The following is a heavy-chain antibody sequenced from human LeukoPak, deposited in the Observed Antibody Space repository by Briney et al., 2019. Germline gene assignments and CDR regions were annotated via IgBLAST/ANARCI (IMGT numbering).Heavy chain of an antibody. Sequence: GSLRLSCAASGFTFSSYGMHWVRQAPGKGLEWVAVISYDGSNKYYADSVKGRFTISRDNSKNTLYLQMNSLRAEDTAVYYCAKAWYYYGSGNMTPFDYWGQGTLVTVSS. J-gene: IGHJ4*02. CDR2: ISYDGSNK. D-gene: IGHD3-10*01. CDR3: AKAWYYYGSGNMTPFDY. V-gene: IGHV3-30*18. CDR1: GFTFSSYG.